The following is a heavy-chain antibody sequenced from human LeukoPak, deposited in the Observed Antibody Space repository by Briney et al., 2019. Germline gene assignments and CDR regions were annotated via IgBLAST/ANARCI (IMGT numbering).Heavy chain of an antibody. CDR3: ARDGWDYDAFDI. J-gene: IGHJ3*02. D-gene: IGHD1-26*01. CDR1: GYSISGGYY. V-gene: IGHV4-38-2*02. Sequence: PSETLSLTCAVSGYSISGGYYWGWIRQPPGKGLEWIGSIYHSGSTYYNPSLKSRVTISVDTSKNQFSLKLSSMTAADTAVYYCARDGWDYDAFDIWGQGTMVTVSS. CDR2: IYHSGST.